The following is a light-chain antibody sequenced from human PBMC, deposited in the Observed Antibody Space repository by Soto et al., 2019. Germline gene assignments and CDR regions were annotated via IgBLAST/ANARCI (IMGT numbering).Light chain of an antibody. CDR2: GAS. V-gene: IGKV1-39*01. CDR1: QSISSY. J-gene: IGKJ2*01. CDR3: QQSHSTPYT. Sequence: DLQMTQSPSSLSASVGDRVTITCRASQSISSYLHWYQHKSGKAPKLLIYGASRLQSGVPSRFSGSGSGTDFTLTISSLQPEDFATYYCQQSHSTPYTFGQGTKMEIK.